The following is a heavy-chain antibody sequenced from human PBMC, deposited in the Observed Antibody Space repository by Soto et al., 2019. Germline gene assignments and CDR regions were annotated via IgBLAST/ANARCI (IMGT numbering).Heavy chain of an antibody. CDR3: ARGSPIGYGDYGHFDL. Sequence: GGSLRLSCAASGFTFSSYDMHWVRQATGKGLEWVSAIGTAGDTYYPGSVKGRFTISRENAKNSLYLQMNSLRAGDTAVYYCARGSPIGYGDYGHFDLWGRGTLVTVSS. J-gene: IGHJ2*01. D-gene: IGHD4-17*01. V-gene: IGHV3-13*01. CDR2: IGTAGDT. CDR1: GFTFSSYD.